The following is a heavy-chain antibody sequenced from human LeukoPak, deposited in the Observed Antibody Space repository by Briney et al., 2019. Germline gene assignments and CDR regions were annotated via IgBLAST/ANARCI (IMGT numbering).Heavy chain of an antibody. Sequence: ASVKLSCKTSGYTFSTYYMHWVRQAPGQGLEWLGIIHPTDGSTSYTQKIQGRVTMTRDTATGTVYLELSSLRSEDTAVYWCARANGGGLDYWGQGTLITVSS. CDR2: IHPTDGST. CDR1: GYTFSTYY. V-gene: IGHV1-46*01. CDR3: ARANGGGLDY. J-gene: IGHJ4*02. D-gene: IGHD3-10*01.